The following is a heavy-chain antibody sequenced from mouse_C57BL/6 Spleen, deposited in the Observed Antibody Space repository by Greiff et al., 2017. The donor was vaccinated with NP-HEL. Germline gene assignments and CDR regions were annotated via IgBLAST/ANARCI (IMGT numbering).Heavy chain of an antibody. D-gene: IGHD1-1*01. CDR2: IYPGSGST. Sequence: VQLQQSGAELVKPGASVKMSCKASGYTFTSYWITWVKQRPGQGLEWIGDIYPGSGSTNYNEKFKSKATLTVDTSSSTAYMQLSSLTSEDSAVYYCANYYGSRYYYAMDYWGQGTSVTVSS. J-gene: IGHJ4*01. CDR3: ANYYGSRYYYAMDY. V-gene: IGHV1-55*01. CDR1: GYTFTSYW.